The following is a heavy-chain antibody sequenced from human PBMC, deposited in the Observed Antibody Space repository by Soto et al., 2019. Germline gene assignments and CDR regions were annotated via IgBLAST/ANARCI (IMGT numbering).Heavy chain of an antibody. CDR3: AKDLKGYYGSGSDSCV. CDR1: GASICRYF. CDR2: LYNTGST. J-gene: IGHJ6*02. D-gene: IGHD3-10*01. V-gene: IGHV4-59*01. Sequence: SETLSLTCTVSGASICRYFWSWVRQSPGKGLEWIGYLYNTGSTIYNPSLKSRVTISVDTSKNQFSLKMNSVTAADTAVYYCAKDLKGYYGSGSDSCVWGQGTTVTVSS.